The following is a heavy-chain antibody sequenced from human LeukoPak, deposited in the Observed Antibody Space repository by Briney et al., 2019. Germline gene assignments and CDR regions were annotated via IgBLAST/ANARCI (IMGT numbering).Heavy chain of an antibody. V-gene: IGHV3-30*03. CDR3: AREGYYDSSGYQNFDY. Sequence: GGSLRLSCAASGFTFSSYGMHWVRQAPGKGLEWVAVISYDGSNKYYADSVKGRFTISRDNSKNTLYLQMNSLRAEDTAVYYCAREGYYDSSGYQNFDYWGQGTLVTVSS. D-gene: IGHD3-22*01. J-gene: IGHJ4*02. CDR2: ISYDGSNK. CDR1: GFTFSSYG.